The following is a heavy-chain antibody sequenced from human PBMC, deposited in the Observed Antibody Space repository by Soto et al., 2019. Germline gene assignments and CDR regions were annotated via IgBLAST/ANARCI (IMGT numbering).Heavy chain of an antibody. Sequence: QVQLQESGPGLVKPSQTLSLTCTVSGGSISSGGYYWSWIRQHPGKGLEWIGYIYYSGSTYYNPSLKSRVTISVDTSKNQSSLKLSSVTAADTAVYYCARGGGSYYATGNFDYWGQGTLVTVSS. CDR1: GGSISSGGYY. J-gene: IGHJ4*02. D-gene: IGHD1-26*01. CDR3: ARGGGSYYATGNFDY. CDR2: IYYSGST. V-gene: IGHV4-31*03.